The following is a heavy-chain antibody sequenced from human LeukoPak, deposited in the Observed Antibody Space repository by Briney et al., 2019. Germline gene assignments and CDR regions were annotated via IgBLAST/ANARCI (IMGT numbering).Heavy chain of an antibody. J-gene: IGHJ4*02. D-gene: IGHD5-24*01. V-gene: IGHV5-51*01. Sequence: GESLKISFKGSGYRFTSYWIGWVRPMPGKGLEWMGIIFPGDSDSRYSPSFQGQVTISVDKSISTAYLQWNSLKASDTAIYYCARFRDDFPDYWGQGTLIIVSS. CDR2: IFPGDSDS. CDR1: GYRFTSYW. CDR3: ARFRDDFPDY.